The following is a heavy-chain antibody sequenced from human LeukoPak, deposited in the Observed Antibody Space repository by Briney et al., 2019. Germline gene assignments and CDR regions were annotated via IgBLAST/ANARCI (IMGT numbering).Heavy chain of an antibody. CDR1: GFTFSSYW. D-gene: IGHD3-16*01. Sequence: GGSLRLSCVASGFTFSSYWMSWVRQAPGRGREWVANIKQDESEKYYVDSVKGPFTISRDNAKNSLYLQMNSLRAEDTAVYFCAKSTRAVMAMMDVWGKGTTVTVSS. V-gene: IGHV3-7*01. J-gene: IGHJ6*04. CDR3: AKSTRAVMAMMDV. CDR2: IKQDESEK.